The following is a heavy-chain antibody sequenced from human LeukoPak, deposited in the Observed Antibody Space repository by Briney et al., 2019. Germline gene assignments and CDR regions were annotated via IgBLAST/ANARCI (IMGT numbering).Heavy chain of an antibody. J-gene: IGHJ1*01. D-gene: IGHD2/OR15-2a*01. CDR3: ATYSTLNARDFQH. V-gene: IGHV3-7*01. Sequence: GGSLRLSCEASGFIFSNYWMSWVRQAPGKGLEWVANIKYDGSETCYVDSVKGLFTISRDNGKNSLYVQMNSLSVEDTAVYYCATYSTLNARDFQHWGQGTLVIVSS. CDR1: GFIFSNYW. CDR2: IKYDGSET.